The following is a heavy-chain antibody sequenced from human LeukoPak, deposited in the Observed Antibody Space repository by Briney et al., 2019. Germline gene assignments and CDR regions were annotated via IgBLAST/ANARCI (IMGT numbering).Heavy chain of an antibody. CDR3: ARRGSYYDSSGYYNY. V-gene: IGHV4-39*01. D-gene: IGHD3-22*01. CDR2: IYYSGST. Sequence: SETLSLTCTVSGGSINSSSYYWGWIRQPPGKGLEWIGSIYYSGSTYYNPSLKSRVTISVDTSKNQFSLKLSSVTAADTAVYYCARRGSYYDSSGYYNYWGQGTLVTVSS. J-gene: IGHJ4*02. CDR1: GGSINSSSYY.